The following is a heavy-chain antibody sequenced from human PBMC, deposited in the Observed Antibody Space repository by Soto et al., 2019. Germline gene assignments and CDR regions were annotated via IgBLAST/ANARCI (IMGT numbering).Heavy chain of an antibody. CDR3: ATDDYGAFAG. CDR1: GYTFTAYY. J-gene: IGHJ4*02. V-gene: IGHV1-2*02. CDR2: IDPRSGVT. Sequence: GASVNVSCKPYGYTFTAYYIHWLRQAPGQGLECLGWIDPRSGVTDYAQKFQGRVIMTRDTSIKTVYMELSWLTSDDTAVYYCATDDYGAFAGWGQGNVVTVSS. D-gene: IGHD4-17*01.